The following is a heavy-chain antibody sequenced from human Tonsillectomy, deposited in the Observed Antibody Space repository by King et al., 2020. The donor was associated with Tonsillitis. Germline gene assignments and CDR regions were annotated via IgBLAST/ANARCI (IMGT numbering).Heavy chain of an antibody. CDR3: AKIAGLAAFDI. D-gene: IGHD3-16*01. J-gene: IGHJ3*02. CDR1: GGSISTYY. V-gene: IGHV4-59*08. Sequence: QLQESGPGLVKPSETLSLTCTVSGGSISTYYWSWIRQPPGKGMEWIGYISYSGSNNYNPSLKSRVTISVDTSKNHFSLKLSSVTASDTAVYYCAKIAGLAAFDIWGQGTMVTVSS. CDR2: ISYSGSN.